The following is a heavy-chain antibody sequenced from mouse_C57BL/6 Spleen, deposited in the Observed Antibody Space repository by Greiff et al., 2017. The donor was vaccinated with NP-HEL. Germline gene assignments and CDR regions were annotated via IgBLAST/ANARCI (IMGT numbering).Heavy chain of an antibody. CDR3: AKMNGSDYYGSSYIAY. CDR2: IWGDGST. Sequence: VKLVESGPGLVAPSQSLSITCTVSGFSLTSYGVSWVRQPPGKGLEWLGVIWGDGSTNYHSALISRLSISKDNSKSQVFLKLNSLQTDDTATYYCAKMNGSDYYGSSYIAYWGQGTLVTVSA. CDR1: GFSLTSYG. V-gene: IGHV2-3*01. J-gene: IGHJ3*01. D-gene: IGHD1-1*01.